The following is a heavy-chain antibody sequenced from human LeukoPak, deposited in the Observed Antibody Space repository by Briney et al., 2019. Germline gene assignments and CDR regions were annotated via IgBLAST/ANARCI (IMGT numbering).Heavy chain of an antibody. V-gene: IGHV5-51*01. D-gene: IGHD2-2*01. CDR1: GFTFTSYW. Sequence: GGSLRLSCAASGFTFTSYWIGWVRQMPGKGLEWMGIIYPGDSDTRYSPSFQGQVTISADKSISTAYLQWSSLKASDTAMYYCARGDDIVVVPAALGFDYWGQGTLVTVSS. CDR3: ARGDDIVVVPAALGFDY. J-gene: IGHJ4*02. CDR2: IYPGDSDT.